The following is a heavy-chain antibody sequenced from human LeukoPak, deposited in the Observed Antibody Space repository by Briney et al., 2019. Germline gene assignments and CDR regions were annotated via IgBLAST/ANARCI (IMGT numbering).Heavy chain of an antibody. CDR1: GFTFSDYY. CDR3: AKLKSIDN. CDR2: ISSRSSYT. J-gene: IGHJ4*02. Sequence: GGSLRLSCAASGFTFSDYYMNWIRQAPGKGLEWVSSISSRSSYTDYADSVKGRFTISRDNSKNTLYLQMNSLRAEDTAVYYCAKLKSIDNWGQGTLVTVSS. V-gene: IGHV3-11*03.